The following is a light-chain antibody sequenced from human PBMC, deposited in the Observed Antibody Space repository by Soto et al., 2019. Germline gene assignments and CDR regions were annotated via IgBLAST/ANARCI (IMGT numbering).Light chain of an antibody. CDR1: QSVSNTF. CDR2: GAP. J-gene: IGKJ1*01. CDR3: QQYYDTGT. V-gene: IGKV3-20*01. Sequence: EIVLTQSPATLSLSPGERATLSCRASQSVSNTFLAWYQQKPGQAPRLLISGAPSRATGIPDRFSGSGSGTEFTLTISRLEPEDFAVYYCQQYYDTGTFGQGTKVDIK.